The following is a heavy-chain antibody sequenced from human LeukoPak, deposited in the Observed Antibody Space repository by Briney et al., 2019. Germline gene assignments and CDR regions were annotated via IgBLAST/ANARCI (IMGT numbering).Heavy chain of an antibody. CDR3: ARSSKGWLLFNNWFDP. D-gene: IGHD3-3*01. Sequence: PSETLSLTCAVYGGSFSGYYWSWIRQPPGKGLEWIGEINHSGNTNYNPSLKSRVTISVDTSKNQFSLQLNSVTPEDTAVYYCARSSKGWLLFNNWFDPWGQGTLVTVSS. J-gene: IGHJ5*02. CDR1: GGSFSGYY. CDR2: INHSGNT. V-gene: IGHV4-34*01.